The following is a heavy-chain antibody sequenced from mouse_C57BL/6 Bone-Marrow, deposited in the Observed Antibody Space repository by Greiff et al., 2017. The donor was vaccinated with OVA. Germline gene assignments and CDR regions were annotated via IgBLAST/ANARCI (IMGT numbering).Heavy chain of an antibody. V-gene: IGHV1-82*01. CDR2: IYPGDGDT. CDR1: GYAFSSSW. CDR3: ARRDPYYFDY. D-gene: IGHD3-3*01. J-gene: IGHJ2*01. Sequence: VQLKESGPELVKPGASVKISCKASGYAFSSSWMNWVKQRPGKGLEWIGRIYPGDGDTNYNGKFKGKATLTADKSSSTAYMQLSSLTSEDSAVYFCARRDPYYFDYWGQGTTLTVSS.